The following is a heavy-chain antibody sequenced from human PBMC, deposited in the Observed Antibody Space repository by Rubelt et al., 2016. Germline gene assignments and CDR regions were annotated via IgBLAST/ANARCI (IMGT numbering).Heavy chain of an antibody. Sequence: QVQLQESGPGLVKPLETLSLTCTVSGGSVSSGSYYWSWIRQPPGKGLEWIGSIHHVGCTYYNPSLKRRVTMSGDTSKNQFSRKLASVTAADTAVYYCARDATVISPWDYWGQGTLVTVSS. CDR3: ARDATVISPWDY. CDR1: GGSVSSGSYY. CDR2: IHHVGCT. V-gene: IGHV4-39*07. J-gene: IGHJ4*02. D-gene: IGHD4-17*01.